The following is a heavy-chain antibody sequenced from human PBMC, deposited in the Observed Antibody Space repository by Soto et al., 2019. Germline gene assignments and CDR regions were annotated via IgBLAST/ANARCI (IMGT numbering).Heavy chain of an antibody. CDR1: GFTFDDYA. CDR3: AKDKITMVRGVYYYSGMDV. V-gene: IGHV3-9*01. D-gene: IGHD3-10*01. CDR2: ISWNSGSI. Sequence: PRLSCAASGFTFDDYAMHWVRQAPGKGLEWVSGISWNSGSIGYADSVKGRFTISRDNANNSLYLQMNSLRAEDTALYYCAKDKITMVRGVYYYSGMDVWGQGATVTVSS. J-gene: IGHJ6*02.